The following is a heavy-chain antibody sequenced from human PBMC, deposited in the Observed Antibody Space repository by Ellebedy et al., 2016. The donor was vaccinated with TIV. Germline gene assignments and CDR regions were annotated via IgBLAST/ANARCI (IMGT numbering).Heavy chain of an antibody. J-gene: IGHJ3*02. CDR1: GFTFSSYG. CDR3: ARDCSPGESSGVYLDALDI. CDR2: IKQDGSVK. Sequence: GESLKISCAASGFTFSSYGMHWVRQAPGKGLEWVANIKQDGSVKNYVDSVKGRFTISRDNAKNSLYPQMSSLRAEDKAVYYCARDCSPGESSGVYLDALDIWGQGTMVTVSS. D-gene: IGHD6-19*01. V-gene: IGHV3-7*03.